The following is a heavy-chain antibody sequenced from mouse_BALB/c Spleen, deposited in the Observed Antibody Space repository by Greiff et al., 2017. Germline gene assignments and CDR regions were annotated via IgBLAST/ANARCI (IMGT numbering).Heavy chain of an antibody. D-gene: IGHD2-1*01. CDR2: ISSGGST. J-gene: IGHJ3*01. CDR3: ARGLGNPAWFAY. CDR1: GFTFSSYA. Sequence: EVMLVESGGGLVKPGGSLKLSCAASGFTFSSYAMSWVRQTPEKRLEWVASISSGGSTYYPDSVKGRFTISRDNARNILYLQMSSLRSEDTAMYYCARGLGNPAWFAYWGQGTLVTVSA. V-gene: IGHV5-6-5*01.